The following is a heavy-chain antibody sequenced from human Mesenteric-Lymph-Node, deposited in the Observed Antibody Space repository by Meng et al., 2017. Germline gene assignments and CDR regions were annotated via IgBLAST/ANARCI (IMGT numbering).Heavy chain of an antibody. J-gene: IGHJ5*02. V-gene: IGHV1-8*02. CDR1: GYTVTGYY. Sequence: ASVKVSCKASGYTVTGYYIHWVRQAPGQGLEWMGWMNPNSGNTGYPQKFQGRVTMTRNTSISTAYMEVSSLRPEDTAVYFCARMDGDTNDNWFDPWGQGTLVTVSS. CDR3: ARMDGDTNDNWFDP. CDR2: MNPNSGNT. D-gene: IGHD2-21*02.